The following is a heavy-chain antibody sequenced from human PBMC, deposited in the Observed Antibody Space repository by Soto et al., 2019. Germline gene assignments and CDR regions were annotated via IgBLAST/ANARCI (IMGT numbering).Heavy chain of an antibody. V-gene: IGHV4-34*01. CDR2: INHSGST. D-gene: IGHD6-13*01. Sequence: QVQLQQWGAGLLKPSETLSLTCAVYGGSFSGYYWSWIRQPPGKGLEWIGEINHSGSTNYNPSLKSRVTISVDTSKNQFSLKLSSVTAADTAVYYCATGGIYGNGAIDYWGQGTLVTVSS. CDR1: GGSFSGYY. J-gene: IGHJ4*02. CDR3: ATGGIYGNGAIDY.